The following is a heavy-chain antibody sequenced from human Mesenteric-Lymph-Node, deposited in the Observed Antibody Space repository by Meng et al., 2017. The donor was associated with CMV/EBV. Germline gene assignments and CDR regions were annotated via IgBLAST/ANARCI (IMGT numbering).Heavy chain of an antibody. Sequence: QLQLQESGPGLVKPSETLTLSCIVSGDSISNSTYYWTWIRQPPGKGLEWIGSVQHSGTTYYNPSLKGRLTISVDTSANLFSLRLTTVTAADTATYYCARRGNYDSDYSEYWGQGTLVTVSS. V-gene: IGHV4-39*01. CDR3: ARRGNYDSDYSEY. J-gene: IGHJ4*02. D-gene: IGHD3-22*01. CDR1: GDSISNSTYY. CDR2: VQHSGTT.